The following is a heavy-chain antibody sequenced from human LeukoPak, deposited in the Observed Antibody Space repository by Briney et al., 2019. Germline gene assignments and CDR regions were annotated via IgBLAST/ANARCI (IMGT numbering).Heavy chain of an antibody. D-gene: IGHD3-10*01. CDR3: ARDLRGVIPFDY. CDR1: GFTVNSNY. CDR2: IYSGGST. J-gene: IGHJ4*02. V-gene: IGHV3-66*01. Sequence: PGGSLRLSCVASGFTVNSNYMSWVRQAPGKGLEWVSGIYSGGSTYYADSVKGRFTISRDNSKNTRYLQMHSLRAEDTAVYYCARDLRGVIPFDYWGQGTLVTVSS.